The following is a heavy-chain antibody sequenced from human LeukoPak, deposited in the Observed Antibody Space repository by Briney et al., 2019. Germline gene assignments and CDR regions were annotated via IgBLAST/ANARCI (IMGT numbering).Heavy chain of an antibody. Sequence: SETLSLTCAVYGGSFSSYYWSWIRQPPGKGLEWIGYIHYSGSTNYNPSLKSRVTISVDTSKNQFSLKLSSVTAADTAVYYCARDTSTSDWYGWFDPWGQGTLVTVSS. V-gene: IGHV4-59*01. J-gene: IGHJ5*02. CDR2: IHYSGST. CDR3: ARDTSTSDWYGWFDP. CDR1: GGSFSSYY. D-gene: IGHD6-19*01.